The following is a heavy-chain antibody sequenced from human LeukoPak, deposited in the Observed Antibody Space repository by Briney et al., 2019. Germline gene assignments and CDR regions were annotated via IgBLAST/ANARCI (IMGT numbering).Heavy chain of an antibody. CDR2: INTRSGGT. CDR3: ARVQCCDVGKSFLFDY. Sequence: ASVKVSCKASGYTFTSYGINWVRQAPGQGLEWMGWINTRSGGTRYAQNFQGRVSMTRDTSISTAYMELSSLTSDDTAVFYCARVQCCDVGKSFLFDYWGQGTLVTASS. D-gene: IGHD1-26*01. V-gene: IGHV1-2*02. CDR1: GYTFTSYG. J-gene: IGHJ4*02.